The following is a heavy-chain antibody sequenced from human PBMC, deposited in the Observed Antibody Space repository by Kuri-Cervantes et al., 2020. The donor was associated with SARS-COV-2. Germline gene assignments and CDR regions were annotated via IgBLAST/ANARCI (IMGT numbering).Heavy chain of an antibody. CDR1: GGSISSSSYY. V-gene: IGHV4-39*01. D-gene: IGHD6-6*01. J-gene: IGHJ4*02. Sequence: SETLSLTCTVSGGSISSSSYYWGWIRQPPGKGLEWIGSIYYSGSTYYNPSLKNRVTISVDTSKNQFSLKLSSVTAADTAVYYCARREIAARRLFDYWGQGTLVTVSS. CDR2: IYYSGST. CDR3: ARREIAARRLFDY.